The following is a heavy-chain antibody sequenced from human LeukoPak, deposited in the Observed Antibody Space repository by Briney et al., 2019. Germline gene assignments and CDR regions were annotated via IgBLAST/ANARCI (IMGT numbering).Heavy chain of an antibody. D-gene: IGHD5-18*01. V-gene: IGHV7-4-1*02. CDR1: GYTFTSYA. CDR2: INTNTGNP. Sequence: ASVKVSCKTSGYTFTSYAISWVRQAPGQGLEWMGWINTNTGNPTYAQGFTGRYVFTLDTSVSTAYLQISGLKADDTAVYYCGRDPKLGIRGYTYGYIDYWGQGTLVTVCS. J-gene: IGHJ4*02. CDR3: GRDPKLGIRGYTYGYIDY.